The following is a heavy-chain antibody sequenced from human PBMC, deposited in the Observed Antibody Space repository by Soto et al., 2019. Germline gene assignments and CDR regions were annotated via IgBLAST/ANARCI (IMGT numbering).Heavy chain of an antibody. CDR2: ISYDGSNK. D-gene: IGHD1-26*01. CDR1: GFTFSSYA. V-gene: IGHV3-30-3*01. Sequence: PGGSLRLSCAASGFTFSSYAMHWVRQAPGKGLEWVAVISYDGSNKYYADSVKGRFTISRDNSKNTLYLQMNSLRAEDTAVYYCARDGVGATAFFGYWGQGTLVTVSS. J-gene: IGHJ4*02. CDR3: ARDGVGATAFFGY.